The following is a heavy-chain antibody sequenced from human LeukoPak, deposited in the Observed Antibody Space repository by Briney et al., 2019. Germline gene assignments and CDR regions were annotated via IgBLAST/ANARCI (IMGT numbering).Heavy chain of an antibody. Sequence: PSETLSLTCTVSGGSISSGGYYWSWIRQHPGKGLEWIGYISNSARTYYSPSLKSRVTISVDTSKNHFSLKLSSVTDADTAVYYCARPRNTGYEYYLDYWGQGTLVTVSS. J-gene: IGHJ4*02. V-gene: IGHV4-31*03. CDR2: ISNSART. CDR1: GGSISSGGYY. CDR3: ARPRNTGYEYYLDY. D-gene: IGHD5-12*01.